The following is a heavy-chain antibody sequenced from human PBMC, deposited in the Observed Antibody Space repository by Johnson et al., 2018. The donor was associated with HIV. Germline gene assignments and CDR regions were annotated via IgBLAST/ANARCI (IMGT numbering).Heavy chain of an antibody. J-gene: IGHJ3*02. CDR3: ARGIDGSAQNSDAFDN. CDR2: IGTAGDT. CDR1: GFPFSSYD. D-gene: IGHD5-24*01. Sequence: VQLVESGGGLVQPGRSLRLSCSASGFPFSSYDMHWVRQATRKGLEWVSAIGTAGDTYYPGSVKGRFTISRENAKNSLYLQMNSLRGEDTAVYYCARGIDGSAQNSDAFDNWGQGTMVTVSS. V-gene: IGHV3-13*01.